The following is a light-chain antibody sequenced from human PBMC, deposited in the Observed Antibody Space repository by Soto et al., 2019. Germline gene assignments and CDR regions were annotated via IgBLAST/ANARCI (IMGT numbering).Light chain of an antibody. CDR3: QGWDSSSDHPVSV. CDR1: NIGSKN. J-gene: IGLJ1*01. Sequence: SYELTQPPSVSVAPGKTARITCGGNNIGSKNVHWYQQKPGQAPVLVIYYDSDRPSGIPERFSGSNSGNTATLTISRVEAGDEADYYCQGWDSSSDHPVSVFGTGTKVTVL. CDR2: YDS. V-gene: IGLV3-21*04.